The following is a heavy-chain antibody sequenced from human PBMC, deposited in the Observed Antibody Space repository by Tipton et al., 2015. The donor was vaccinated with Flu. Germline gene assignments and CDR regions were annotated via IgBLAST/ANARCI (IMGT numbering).Heavy chain of an antibody. V-gene: IGHV4-39*01. CDR3: TRLSYYDVDLKNWYFEY. CDR2: IYYSGST. D-gene: IGHD3-10*02. Sequence: TLSLTCTVSRFSVSGVVYWGWIRQPPGKGLEWVGSIYYSGSTYYNPSLKSRVTISVDTSKNQFSLKLSSVTAADTAVYFCTRLSYYDVDLKNWYFEYWGQGTLVTVSS. CDR1: RFSVSGVVY. J-gene: IGHJ4*02.